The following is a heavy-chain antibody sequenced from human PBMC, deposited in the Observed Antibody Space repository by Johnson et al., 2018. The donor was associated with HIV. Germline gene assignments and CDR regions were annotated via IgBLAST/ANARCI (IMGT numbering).Heavy chain of an antibody. CDR1: EFPFSAYW. V-gene: IGHV3-7*05. D-gene: IGHD3-10*01. CDR3: LSARYGASGAFDR. Sequence: MLLVESGGGLVQPGGSLRLSCAVSEFPFSAYWMSWVRQAPGKGLEWVADIKQDGSQKSYLGSVKGRFTISRDNDKNSLFLQMNSLRVDDTALYYWLSARYGASGAFDRWGHGTRVTVS. CDR2: IKQDGSQK. J-gene: IGHJ3*02.